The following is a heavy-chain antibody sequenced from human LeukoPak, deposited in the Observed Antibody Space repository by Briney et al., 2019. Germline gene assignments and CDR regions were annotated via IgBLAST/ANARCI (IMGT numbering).Heavy chain of an antibody. CDR3: ASSRTSQFDY. CDR1: GGSISSYY. CDR2: IYYSGST. D-gene: IGHD1-14*01. J-gene: IGHJ4*02. V-gene: IGHV4-59*01. Sequence: SETLSLTCTVSGGSISSYYWSWIRQPPGKGLEWIGYIYYSGSTNYNPSLKSRVTISVDTSKNQFSLKLSSVTAADTAVYYCASSRTSQFDYWGQGTLVTVSS.